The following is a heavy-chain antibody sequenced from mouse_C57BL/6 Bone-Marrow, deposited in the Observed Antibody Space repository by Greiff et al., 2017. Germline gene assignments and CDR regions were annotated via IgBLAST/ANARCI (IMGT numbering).Heavy chain of an antibody. CDR3: ARPATTYYFDY. CDR2: ISSGSSTI. CDR1: GFTFSDYG. J-gene: IGHJ2*01. Sequence: EVMLVESGGGLVKPGGSLKLSCAASGFTFSDYGMHWVRQAPEKGLEWVAYISSGSSTIYYADTVKGRFTISRDNAKNTLFLQMTSLRSADTAMYYCARPATTYYFDYWGQGTTLTVSS. D-gene: IGHD1-1*01. V-gene: IGHV5-17*01.